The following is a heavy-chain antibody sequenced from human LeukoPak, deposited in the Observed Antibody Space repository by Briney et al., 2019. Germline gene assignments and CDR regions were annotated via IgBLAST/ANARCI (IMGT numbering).Heavy chain of an antibody. V-gene: IGHV3-30-3*01. D-gene: IGHD7-27*01. CDR1: GFTFSSYA. CDR2: ISYDGSNK. Sequence: PGGSLRLSYAASGFTFSSYAMHWVRQAPGKGLEWVAVISYDGSNKYYADSVKGRFTISRDNSKNTLYLQMNSLRAEDTAVYYCARELGIPFDYWGQGTLVTVSS. CDR3: ARELGIPFDY. J-gene: IGHJ4*02.